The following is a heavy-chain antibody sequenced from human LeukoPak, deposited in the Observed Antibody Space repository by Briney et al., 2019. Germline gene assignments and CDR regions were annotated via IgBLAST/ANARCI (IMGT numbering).Heavy chain of an antibody. V-gene: IGHV3-11*05. CDR1: GFTFSDYY. CDR3: ARVRGGNFDY. D-gene: IGHD3-10*01. J-gene: IGHJ4*02. CDR2: ISVRNYT. Sequence: PGGSLRLSCVASGFTFSDYYMSWIRQAPGKGLEWVSYISVRNYTTYADSVKGRFIISRDNAKNSLFVQMNSLRAEDTAVYYCARVRGGNFDYWGQGTLVTVSS.